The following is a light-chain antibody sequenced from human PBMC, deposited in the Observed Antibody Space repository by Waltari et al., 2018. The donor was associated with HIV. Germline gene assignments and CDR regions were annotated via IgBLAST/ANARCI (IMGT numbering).Light chain of an antibody. Sequence: QSALAQPASVSGSPGQSITISCTGTTSDVGTYNYVSWYQQHPGKAPKLVIFDVSHRPSGISDRFSGSRSGNTASLTISGLRAEDEADYFCSSYSTNTNNSPWVFGGGTKVTVL. J-gene: IGLJ3*02. CDR2: DVS. V-gene: IGLV2-14*03. CDR3: SSYSTNTNNSPWV. CDR1: TSDVGTYNY.